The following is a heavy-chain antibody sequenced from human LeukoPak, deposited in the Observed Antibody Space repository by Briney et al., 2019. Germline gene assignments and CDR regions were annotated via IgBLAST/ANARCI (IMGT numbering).Heavy chain of an antibody. CDR2: IKRDGSEK. V-gene: IGHV3-7*01. CDR3: VTRSSAYPFF. Sequence: PGGSLRLSCAASGFTFSDYWMSWVRQAPGKGLEWVANIKRDGSEKNYVDSVKGRFTISRDNAQNSLVLQMNSLRAEDTAVYYCVTRSSAYPFFWGQGTLVTVSS. J-gene: IGHJ4*02. D-gene: IGHD6-19*01. CDR1: GFTFSDYW.